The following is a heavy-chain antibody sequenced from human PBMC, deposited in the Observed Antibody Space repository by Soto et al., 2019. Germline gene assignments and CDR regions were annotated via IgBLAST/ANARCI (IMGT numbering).Heavy chain of an antibody. Sequence: QVQLVQSGAEVKKPGSSVKVSCKASGGTFSSYAISWVRQAPGQGLEWMGGIITIFGSTNYAQNFQGRVTITADESTSTAYMELSSLRSEDTAVYYCASTYDSSGYYLGNNWFDPWGQGTLVTVSS. V-gene: IGHV1-69*01. J-gene: IGHJ5*02. D-gene: IGHD3-22*01. CDR3: ASTYDSSGYYLGNNWFDP. CDR2: IITIFGST. CDR1: GGTFSSYA.